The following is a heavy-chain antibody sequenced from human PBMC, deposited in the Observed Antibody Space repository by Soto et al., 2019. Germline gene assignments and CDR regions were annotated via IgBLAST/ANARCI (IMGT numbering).Heavy chain of an antibody. CDR3: ARDIVVVPAGMVIHRGYYYYGMDV. D-gene: IGHD2-2*01. CDR1: GFTFSSYW. Sequence: PGGSLRLSCAASGFTFSSYWMSWVRQAPGKGLEWVANIKQDGSEKYYVDSVKGRFTISRDNAKSSLYLQMNSLRAEDTAVYYCARDIVVVPAGMVIHRGYYYYGMDVWGQGTTVTVSS. J-gene: IGHJ6*02. V-gene: IGHV3-7*05. CDR2: IKQDGSEK.